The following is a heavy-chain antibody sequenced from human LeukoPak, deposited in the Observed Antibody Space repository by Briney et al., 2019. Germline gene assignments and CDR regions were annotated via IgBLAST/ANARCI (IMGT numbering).Heavy chain of an antibody. V-gene: IGHV3-21*01. Sequence: GGSLRLSRAASGFTFSSYSMNWVRQAPGKGLEWVSSISSSSSYIYYADSVKGRFTISRDNAKNSLYLQMNSLRAEDTAVYYCARDSAVVVVPANEAWFDPWGQGTLVTVSS. D-gene: IGHD2-2*01. CDR1: GFTFSSYS. CDR3: ARDSAVVVVPANEAWFDP. J-gene: IGHJ5*02. CDR2: ISSSSSYI.